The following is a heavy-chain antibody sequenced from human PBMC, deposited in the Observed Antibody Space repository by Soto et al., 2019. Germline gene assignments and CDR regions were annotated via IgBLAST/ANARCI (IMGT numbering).Heavy chain of an antibody. V-gene: IGHV1-3*01. J-gene: IGHJ4*02. CDR3: AAGGGLPRYY. Sequence: GASVKVSCKASGYTFTNYAMHWVRQAPGQRLEWMGWIHAGNGNARYSQKFQGRVTITRDTSASTAYMELSSLTSEDTAVYYCAAGGGLPRYYWGQGTLVTVSS. CDR1: GYTFTNYA. D-gene: IGHD5-12*01. CDR2: IHAGNGNA.